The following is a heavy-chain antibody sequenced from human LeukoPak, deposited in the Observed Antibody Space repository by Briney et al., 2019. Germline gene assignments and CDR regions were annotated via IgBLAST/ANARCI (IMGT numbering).Heavy chain of an antibody. D-gene: IGHD3-3*01. J-gene: IGHJ1*01. CDR2: ISYDGSNK. Sequence: GGSLRLSCAASGFTFSSYWMSWVRQAPGKGLEWVAVISYDGSNKYYADSVKGRFTISRDNSKNTLYLQMNSLRAEDTAVYYCARGPDKFWSGYSVGYFQHWGQGTLVTVSS. V-gene: IGHV3-30-3*01. CDR3: ARGPDKFWSGYSVGYFQH. CDR1: GFTFSSYW.